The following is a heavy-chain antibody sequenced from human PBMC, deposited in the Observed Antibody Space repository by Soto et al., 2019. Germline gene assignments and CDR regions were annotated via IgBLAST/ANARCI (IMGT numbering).Heavy chain of an antibody. V-gene: IGHV1-18*04. D-gene: IGHD6-19*01. CDR3: ARGSGGYSSGWYDTSGDY. J-gene: IGHJ4*02. CDR2: ISAYNGNT. Sequence: SVKVSCKDSGYTFTSYGISWVRQAPGQGLEWMGWISAYNGNTNYAQKLQGRVTMTTDTSTSTAYMELRSLRSDDTAVYYCARGSGGYSSGWYDTSGDYWGQGTLVTGFS. CDR1: GYTFTSYG.